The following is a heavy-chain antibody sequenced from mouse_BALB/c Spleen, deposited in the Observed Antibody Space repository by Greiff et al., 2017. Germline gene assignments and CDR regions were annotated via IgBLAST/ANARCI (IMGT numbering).Heavy chain of an antibody. D-gene: IGHD3-2*01. V-gene: IGHV5-6*02. CDR3: ASDSSGYVEFAY. Sequence: DVMLVESGGDLVKPGGSLKLSCAASGFTFSSYGMSWVRQTPDKRLEWVATISSGGSYTYYPDSVKGRFTISRDNAKNTLYLQMSSLKSEDTAMYYCASDSSGYVEFAYWGQGTLVTVSA. J-gene: IGHJ3*01. CDR2: ISSGGSYT. CDR1: GFTFSSYG.